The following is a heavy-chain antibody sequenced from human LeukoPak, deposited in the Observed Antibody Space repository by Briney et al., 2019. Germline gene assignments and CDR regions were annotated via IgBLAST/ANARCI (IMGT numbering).Heavy chain of an antibody. CDR2: IYYSGST. J-gene: IGHJ4*02. Sequence: SETLSLTCTVSGGSISSYYWSWIRQPPGKGLEWIGYIYYSGSTNYNPSLKSRVTISVDTSKNQFSLKLSSVTAADTAVYYCARDGGSYSSSSGSFDYWGQGTLVTVSS. CDR1: GGSISSYY. V-gene: IGHV4-59*01. CDR3: ARDGGSYSSSSGSFDY. D-gene: IGHD6-6*01.